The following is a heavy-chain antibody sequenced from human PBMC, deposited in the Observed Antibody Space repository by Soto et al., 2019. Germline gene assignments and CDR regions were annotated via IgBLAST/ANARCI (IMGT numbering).Heavy chain of an antibody. CDR3: ARTPVVTAMVYFDY. CDR1: GGSISSGDYY. CDR2: IYYSGST. D-gene: IGHD2-21*02. Sequence: KTSETLSLTCTVSGGSISSGDYYWSWIRQPPGKGLEWIGYIYYSGSTYYNPSLKSRVTISVDTSKNQFSLKLSSVTAADTAVYYCARTPVVTAMVYFDYWGQGTLVTVSS. J-gene: IGHJ4*02. V-gene: IGHV4-30-4*01.